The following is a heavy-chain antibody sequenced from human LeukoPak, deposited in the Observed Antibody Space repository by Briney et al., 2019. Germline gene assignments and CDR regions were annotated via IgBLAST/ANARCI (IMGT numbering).Heavy chain of an antibody. D-gene: IGHD4-23*01. CDR3: ARETVGSTGAFDP. V-gene: IGHV4-59*01. Sequence: SETLPLTCTVSGGSISSYYWSWVRQPPGKGLEWIGYIHYSGSTNNNPSLKSRVTISLDTSKNQFSLKLSSVTAADTAVYYCARETVGSTGAFDPWGQGTLVTVSS. CDR2: IHYSGST. J-gene: IGHJ5*02. CDR1: GGSISSYY.